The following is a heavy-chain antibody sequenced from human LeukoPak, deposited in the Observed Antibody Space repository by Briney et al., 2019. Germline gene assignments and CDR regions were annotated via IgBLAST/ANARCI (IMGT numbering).Heavy chain of an antibody. Sequence: PGGVPRLSFAAPGFTLSTLDMQLGRQAPGEGVEWVSGISRSGRTYYTDSVKGRFSISRDNSKDTLYLQMNSLRAEDTAVYYCAQGGYFAFDIWGQGTMVAVSS. CDR1: GFTLSTLD. CDR3: AQGGYFAFDI. D-gene: IGHD2-2*03. J-gene: IGHJ3*02. V-gene: IGHV3-23*01. CDR2: ISRSGRT.